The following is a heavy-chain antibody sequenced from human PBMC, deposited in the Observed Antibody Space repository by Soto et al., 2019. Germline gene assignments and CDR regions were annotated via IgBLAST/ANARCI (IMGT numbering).Heavy chain of an antibody. D-gene: IGHD3-10*01. Sequence: QLQLQESASGLVKPSQTLSLTCAVSGGSISSVGYSWNWIRQPPGKGLEWIGYIYHVGRTYYNPSLKSRVTVAVDRSKNQFSLKLSSVTAADTAIYYCAREGRSFGLDVWGQGTTVTVSS. CDR3: AREGRSFGLDV. V-gene: IGHV4-30-2*01. CDR1: GGSISSVGYS. J-gene: IGHJ6*02. CDR2: IYHVGRT.